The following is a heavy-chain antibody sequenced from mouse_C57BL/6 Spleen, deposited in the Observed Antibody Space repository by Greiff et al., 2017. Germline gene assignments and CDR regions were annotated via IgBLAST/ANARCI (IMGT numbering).Heavy chain of an antibody. D-gene: IGHD2-4*01. Sequence: VQLQQSGPELVKPGASVKISCKASGYAFSSSWMNWVKQRPGKGLEWIGRIYPGDGDTNYNGKFKGKATLTADKSSSTAYMRLSSLTSEDSAVYFCGRVYDYDDAMDYWGQGTSVTVSS. J-gene: IGHJ4*01. V-gene: IGHV1-82*01. CDR3: GRVYDYDDAMDY. CDR1: GYAFSSSW. CDR2: IYPGDGDT.